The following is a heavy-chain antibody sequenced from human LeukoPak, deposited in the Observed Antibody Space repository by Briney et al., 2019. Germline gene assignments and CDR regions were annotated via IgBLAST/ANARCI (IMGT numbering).Heavy chain of an antibody. D-gene: IGHD6-19*01. V-gene: IGHV3-30*04. CDR2: ISYDGSNK. J-gene: IGHJ4*02. CDR1: GFTFSSYA. CDR3: ARDGTRYSSGWSPDFDY. Sequence: GGSLRLSCAASGFTFSSYAMHWVRQAPGKGLEWVAVISYDGSNKYFADSVKGRFTISRDNSKNTLYLQMNSLRAEDTAVYYCARDGTRYSSGWSPDFDYWGQGTLVTVSS.